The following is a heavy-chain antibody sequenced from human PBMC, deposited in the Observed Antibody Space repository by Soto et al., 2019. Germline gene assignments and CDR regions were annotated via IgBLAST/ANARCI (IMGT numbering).Heavy chain of an antibody. V-gene: IGHV4-59*01. D-gene: IGHD5-12*01. CDR3: SSSGGS. CDR1: GGSISSYY. CDR2: IYYSGST. Sequence: QVQLQESGPGLVKPSETLSLTCTVSGGSISSYYWSWIRQPPGKGLEWIGYIYYSGSTNYKPSLKSTVTIAVDTSKNLMIQYVNYVTGGGADVAYRSSSGGSWGQGTLVYVSS. J-gene: IGHJ5*02.